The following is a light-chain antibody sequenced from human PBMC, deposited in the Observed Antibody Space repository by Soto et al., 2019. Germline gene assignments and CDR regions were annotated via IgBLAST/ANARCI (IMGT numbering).Light chain of an antibody. CDR2: AAS. V-gene: IGKV3-15*01. CDR1: QSVGIN. CDR3: QQYNDWPPGGA. J-gene: IGKJ2*01. Sequence: ETVMTQSPATLSVSPGERITLSCRASQSVGINLAWYQQKPGQAPRLLIYAASSRATSIPARFIGDWSGTEFTLNISSRQSEDFAVYYCQQYNDWPPGGAFGQGTKLEIK.